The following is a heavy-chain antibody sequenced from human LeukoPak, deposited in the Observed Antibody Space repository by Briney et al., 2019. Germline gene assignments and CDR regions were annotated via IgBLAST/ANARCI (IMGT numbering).Heavy chain of an antibody. V-gene: IGHV4-38-2*01. Sequence: NPSETLSLTCAVPGYSLSRVNQWGWIRQPPEKGLEGIGSIFTSGTPYYNPSLKSRVTLSLDTSKNQFSLNVSAVTAADTAVYYCASLGGYQNGNFDYWGQGILVTVSS. D-gene: IGHD2-2*01. CDR1: GYSLSRVNQ. CDR2: IFTSGTP. CDR3: ASLGGYQNGNFDY. J-gene: IGHJ4*02.